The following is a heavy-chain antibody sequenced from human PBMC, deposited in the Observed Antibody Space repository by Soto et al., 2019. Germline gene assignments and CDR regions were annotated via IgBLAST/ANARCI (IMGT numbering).Heavy chain of an antibody. CDR2: IYYSGST. V-gene: IGHV4-30-4*01. Sequence: SSETLSLTCTVSGGSISSGDYYWSWIRQPPGKGLEWTGYIYYSGSTYYNPSLKSRVTISVDTSKNQFSLKLSSVTAADTAVYYCARKGPYVLIRAGSTSNWFDPWGQGTLVTVSS. D-gene: IGHD2-8*01. CDR1: GGSISSGDYY. J-gene: IGHJ5*02. CDR3: ARKGPYVLIRAGSTSNWFDP.